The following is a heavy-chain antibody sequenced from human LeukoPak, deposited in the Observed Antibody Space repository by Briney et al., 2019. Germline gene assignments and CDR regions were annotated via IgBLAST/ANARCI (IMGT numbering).Heavy chain of an antibody. CDR2: IYSGGST. J-gene: IGHJ4*02. V-gene: IGHV3-53*01. Sequence: PGGSLRLSCAASGFTVSSNYMSWVRQAPGKGLEWVSVIYSGGSTYYADSVKGRFTISRDNSKNTLYLQMNSLRAEDTAVYYCARDRDSSGYYLSGFDYWGQGTLVTVSS. CDR3: ARDRDSSGYYLSGFDY. D-gene: IGHD3-22*01. CDR1: GFTVSSNY.